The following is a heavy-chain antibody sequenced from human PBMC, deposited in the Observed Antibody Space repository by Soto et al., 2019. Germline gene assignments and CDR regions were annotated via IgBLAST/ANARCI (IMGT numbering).Heavy chain of an antibody. V-gene: IGHV3-66*01. CDR1: GLTVSANF. D-gene: IGHD2-2*01. Sequence: GGSLRLSCAVSGLTVSANFMSWVRQAPGKGLEWVSVVYSGGITNYADSVKGRFTISRDNSKNTLYLQLNSLRAEDTSVYYCARVSCSSTSCYGIDYWGQGTPVTVSS. J-gene: IGHJ4*02. CDR2: VYSGGIT. CDR3: ARVSCSSTSCYGIDY.